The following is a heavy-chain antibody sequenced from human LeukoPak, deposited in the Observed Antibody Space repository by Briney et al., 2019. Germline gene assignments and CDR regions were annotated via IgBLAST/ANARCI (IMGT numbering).Heavy chain of an antibody. CDR2: INHSGST. D-gene: IGHD4-23*01. V-gene: IGHV4-34*01. Sequence: SETLSLTCAVYGGSFSGYYWSWIRQPPGKGLEWIGEINHSGSTNYNPSLKSRVTISVDTSKNQFSLKLSSVTAADTAVYYCARVTTTAVVTPFAFDIWGQGTMVTVSS. CDR1: GGSFSGYY. J-gene: IGHJ3*02. CDR3: ARVTTTAVVTPFAFDI.